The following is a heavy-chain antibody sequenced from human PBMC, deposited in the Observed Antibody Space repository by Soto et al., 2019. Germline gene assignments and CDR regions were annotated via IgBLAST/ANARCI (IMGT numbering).Heavy chain of an antibody. J-gene: IGHJ4*02. CDR1: GTSIRGYY. D-gene: IGHD3-10*01. V-gene: IGHV4-59*01. Sequence: SETLSLTCSVSGTSIRGYYCTCSRQAPGKGLEWIGYIYYTGTTKYNPSLKSRVTISVDTSKNQFSLRLNSVTAADTAVYYCAREVSSFGSNHFDSWGQGALVTVSS. CDR3: AREVSSFGSNHFDS. CDR2: IYYTGTT.